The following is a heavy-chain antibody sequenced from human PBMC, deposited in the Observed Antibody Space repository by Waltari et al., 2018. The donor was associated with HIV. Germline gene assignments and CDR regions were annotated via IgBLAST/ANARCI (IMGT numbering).Heavy chain of an antibody. CDR1: GGSFSDYY. J-gene: IGHJ6*02. D-gene: IGHD3-9*01. CDR3: ARAFRYSDWSQNSYGLDV. Sequence: QLQLQQWGARLVKASETLSLTCAVNGGSFSDYYWTWVRQPAGKGLEWIGQINHRGRSNYNPSLEGRLSMSVDTSKNQVSLTLNSVTAADTGVYYCARAFRYSDWSQNSYGLDVWGQGTPVTVSS. V-gene: IGHV4-34*01. CDR2: INHRGRS.